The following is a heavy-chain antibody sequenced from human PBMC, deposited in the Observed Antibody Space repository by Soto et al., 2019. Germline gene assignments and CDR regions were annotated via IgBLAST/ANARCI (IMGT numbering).Heavy chain of an antibody. CDR3: AKLRAVPVARGENYYFDY. V-gene: IGHV3-30*18. CDR1: GFTFSSIG. D-gene: IGHD3-10*01. J-gene: IGHJ4*01. CDR2: ISFDGSED. Sequence: GGSLRLSCAASGFTFSSIGMHWVRQAPGKGPEWVAIISFDGSEDYYADSVKGRFTISRDNSKNTLYLQMNSLRAEDTAVYYCAKLRAVPVARGENYYFDYWGQGNMVSVS.